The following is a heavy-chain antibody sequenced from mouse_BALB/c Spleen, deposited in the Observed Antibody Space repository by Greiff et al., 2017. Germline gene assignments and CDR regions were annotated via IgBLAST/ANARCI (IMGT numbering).Heavy chain of an antibody. Sequence: QVQLKESGPGLVAPSQGLSITCTVSGFSLTSYGVHWVRQPPGKGLEWLGVIWAGGSTNYNSALMSRLSISKDNSKSQVFLKMNSLQTDDTAMYYCARSYGNYDSYYAMDYWGQGTSVTVSS. CDR1: GFSLTSYG. V-gene: IGHV2-9*02. J-gene: IGHJ4*01. CDR2: IWAGGST. D-gene: IGHD2-10*02. CDR3: ARSYGNYDSYYAMDY.